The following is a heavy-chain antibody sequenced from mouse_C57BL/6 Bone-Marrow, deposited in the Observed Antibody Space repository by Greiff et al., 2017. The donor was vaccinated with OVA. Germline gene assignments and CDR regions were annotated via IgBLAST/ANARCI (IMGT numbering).Heavy chain of an antibody. CDR1: GFTFTDYY. CDR2: IRNKANGYPT. CDR3: ARSYSLHALGY. D-gene: IGHD6-2*01. V-gene: IGHV7-3*01. J-gene: IGHJ2*01. Sequence: EVKLVESGGGLVQPGGSLSLSCAASGFTFTDYYMSWVRQPPGKALEWLGFIRNKANGYPTEYSASVKGRFTISRDNSQSILYLQMNALRAEDSATNCCARSYSLHALGYWGQGTTRTVSS.